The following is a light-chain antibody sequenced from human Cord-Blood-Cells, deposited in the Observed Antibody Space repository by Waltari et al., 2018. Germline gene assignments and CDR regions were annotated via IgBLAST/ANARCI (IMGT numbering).Light chain of an antibody. J-gene: IGKJ1*01. V-gene: IGKV1-5*03. Sequence: IQMPQSPSTLPASVGDTVTITCRASQSISSWLAWYPQKPGKAPKLLIYKASSLERGVPSRFSGSGSGTEFTLTISSLQPDDFATYYCQQYNSYSGTFGQGTKVEIK. CDR1: QSISSW. CDR2: KAS. CDR3: QQYNSYSGT.